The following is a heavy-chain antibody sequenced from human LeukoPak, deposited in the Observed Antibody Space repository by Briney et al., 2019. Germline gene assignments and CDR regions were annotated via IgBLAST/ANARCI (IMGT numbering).Heavy chain of an antibody. CDR1: GITFSSHT. Sequence: PGGSLRLSCAASGITFSSHTMNWVRQAPGKGLEWVSSISSSGSYMYYADSVKGRFAISGDNAKNSLYLQMNSLRAEDTAVYYCARVWYSSGWYYDYWGQGTLVTVSS. D-gene: IGHD6-19*01. CDR3: ARVWYSSGWYYDY. J-gene: IGHJ4*02. V-gene: IGHV3-21*01. CDR2: ISSSGSYM.